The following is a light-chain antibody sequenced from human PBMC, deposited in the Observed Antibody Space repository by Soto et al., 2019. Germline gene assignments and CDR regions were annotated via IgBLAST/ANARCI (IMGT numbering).Light chain of an antibody. Sequence: DIQMTQSPSSLSAFVGDRVTITCRASQSISSYLNWYQQKPGKAPKLLIYAASSLESGVPSRFSGSGSGTDFTLTISSLQPEDFATYFCQQSYSLWTFGQGTKVDIK. V-gene: IGKV1-39*01. CDR2: AAS. CDR1: QSISSY. CDR3: QQSYSLWT. J-gene: IGKJ1*01.